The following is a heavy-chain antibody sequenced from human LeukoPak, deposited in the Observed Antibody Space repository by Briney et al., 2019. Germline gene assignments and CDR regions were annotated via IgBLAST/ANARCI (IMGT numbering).Heavy chain of an antibody. CDR2: INPNSGVT. D-gene: IGHD3-10*01. CDR1: GYTFTSYD. CDR3: ARANPYYYGSGSYYPPGD. V-gene: IGHV1-2*02. Sequence: GASVKVSCKASGYTFTSYDINWVRQATGQGLEWMGWINPNSGVTNYAQKFQGRVTMTRDTSISTAYMELSRLRSDDTAVYYCARANPYYYGSGSYYPPGDWGQGTLVTVSS. J-gene: IGHJ4*02.